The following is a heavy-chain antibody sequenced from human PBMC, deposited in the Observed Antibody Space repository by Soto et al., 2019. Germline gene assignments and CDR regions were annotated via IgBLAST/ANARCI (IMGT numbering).Heavy chain of an antibody. Sequence: VKVSCKASGGTFSSYAISWVVQAPVQGLEWMGGIGPIFGTANYEQKFQGVVTITADEYTSTSYMELSSLRSDDRAVYHCAGIAADTLEPYDYYGLHAWRQGPTVTV. CDR2: IGPIFGTA. J-gene: IGHJ6*02. D-gene: IGHD6-13*01. CDR3: AGIAADTLEPYDYYGLHA. CDR1: GGTFSSYA. V-gene: IGHV1-69*13.